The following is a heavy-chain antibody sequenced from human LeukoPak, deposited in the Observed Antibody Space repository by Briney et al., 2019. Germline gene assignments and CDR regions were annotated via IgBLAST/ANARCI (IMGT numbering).Heavy chain of an antibody. Sequence: PSETLSLTCTVSGGSISSDSYYWGWVRQPPGKGLEWIGSIYYSGSTYYNPSLKSRVTISVDTSKNQFSLKLSSVTAADTAVYCVRTDPWDLKYYFDYWGQGALVSVSS. CDR1: GGSISSDSYY. J-gene: IGHJ4*02. CDR2: IYYSGST. CDR3: RTDPWDLKYYFDY. D-gene: IGHD1-26*01. V-gene: IGHV4-39*07.